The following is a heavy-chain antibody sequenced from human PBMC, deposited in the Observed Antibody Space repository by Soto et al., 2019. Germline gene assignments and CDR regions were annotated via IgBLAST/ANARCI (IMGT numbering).Heavy chain of an antibody. J-gene: IGHJ4*02. V-gene: IGHV1-2*04. Sequence: ASVKVSCKAPGYTFTGYYMHWLRQAPGQRLEWMGWINPNSGGTNYAQKFQAWVTMNRDTSISTAYMELSRLRSDDTAVYSFARAGENYYDSSGYDYWRQGTLVTVS. CDR3: ARAGENYYDSSGYDY. CDR2: INPNSGGT. CDR1: GYTFTGYY. D-gene: IGHD3-22*01.